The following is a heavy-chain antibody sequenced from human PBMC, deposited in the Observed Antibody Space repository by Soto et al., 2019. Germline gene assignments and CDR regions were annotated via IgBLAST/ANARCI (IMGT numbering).Heavy chain of an antibody. J-gene: IGHJ5*02. V-gene: IGHV4-30-2*01. D-gene: IGHD2-8*02. CDR3: ATKRLCTGGHCWNWFDP. CDR2: IYHSGST. Sequence: SETLSLTCAVFGGSISSGGYSWSWIRQPPGKGLEWIGYIYHSGSTYYNPSLKSRVTISVDRSKNQFSLKLNSVTAADTAVYYCATKRLCTGGHCWNWFDPWGQGTLVTVSS. CDR1: GGSISSGGYS.